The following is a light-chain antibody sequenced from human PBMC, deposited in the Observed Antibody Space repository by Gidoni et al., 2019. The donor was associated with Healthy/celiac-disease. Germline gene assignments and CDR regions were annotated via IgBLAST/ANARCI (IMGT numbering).Light chain of an antibody. V-gene: IGKV1-9*01. CDR3: QQLNSYSIT. J-gene: IGKJ5*01. Sequence: IQLTQSPSSLSASVGDRGTITCRARQGISSYIAWYQQKPGKAPKLLIYAASTLQSGVPSRCRGSGSGTYFTLTISSLQPEDFATYYCQQLNSYSITFGQGTRLEIK. CDR2: AAS. CDR1: QGISSY.